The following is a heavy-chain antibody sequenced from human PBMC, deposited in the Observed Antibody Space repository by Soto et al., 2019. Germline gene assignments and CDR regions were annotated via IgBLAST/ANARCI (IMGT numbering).Heavy chain of an antibody. V-gene: IGHV4-59*01. Sequence: LSLTCTVSGGSISSYYWSWIRQPPGKGLEWIGYIYYSGSTNYNPSLKSRVTISVDTSKNQFSLKLSSVTAADTAVYYCARDIAVDPAYYYYMDVWGKGTTVTVSS. CDR2: IYYSGST. D-gene: IGHD6-19*01. J-gene: IGHJ6*03. CDR1: GGSISSYY. CDR3: ARDIAVDPAYYYYMDV.